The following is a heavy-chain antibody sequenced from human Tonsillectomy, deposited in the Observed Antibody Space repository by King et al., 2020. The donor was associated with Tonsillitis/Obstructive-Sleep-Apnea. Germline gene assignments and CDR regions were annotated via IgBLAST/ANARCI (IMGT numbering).Heavy chain of an antibody. J-gene: IGHJ3*02. V-gene: IGHV3-48*02. CDR3: ARGNRNSFDI. CDR1: GFRFRTHG. CDR2: IGIICGTE. Sequence: VQLVESGGGLVQPGGSLRLSCAAAGFRFRTHGMNGVRQAPGKGLEWVSFIGIICGTEFYADSVRGRFTISADDAKSSLFLQMNSLTDADTAVYFCARGNRNSFDIWGQGTMVTVSS.